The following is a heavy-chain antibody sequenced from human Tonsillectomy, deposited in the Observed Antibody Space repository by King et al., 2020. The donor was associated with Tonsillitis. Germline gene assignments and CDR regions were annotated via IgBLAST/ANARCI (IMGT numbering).Heavy chain of an antibody. CDR1: GGIFSSYA. D-gene: IGHD2-15*01. CDR3: ARQAGYCSGASCYGYYYYYMDV. J-gene: IGHJ6*03. CDR2: TIPMLGIA. Sequence: GQLVHSGAEVKKPGSSVKVSCKASGGIFSSYAISWVRQAPGQGLEWMGRTIPMLGIANYTQKFQGRVTITADKSTSTAYMELRSLRSEDTAVYYCARQAGYCSGASCYGYYYYYMDVWGKGTTVTVSS. V-gene: IGHV1-69*09.